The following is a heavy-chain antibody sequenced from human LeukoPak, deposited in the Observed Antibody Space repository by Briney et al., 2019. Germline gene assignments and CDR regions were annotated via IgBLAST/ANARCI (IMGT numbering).Heavy chain of an antibody. CDR3: ASGGATGGWFDP. D-gene: IGHD5-12*01. J-gene: IGHJ5*02. V-gene: IGHV1-24*01. Sequence: ASVKVSCKVSGYTLTELSMHWVRQAPGKGLEWMGGFDPEDGETIYAQKFQGRVTMTEDTSTDTAYMELSSLRSEDTAVYYCASGGATGGWFDPWGQGTLVTVSS. CDR1: GYTLTELS. CDR2: FDPEDGET.